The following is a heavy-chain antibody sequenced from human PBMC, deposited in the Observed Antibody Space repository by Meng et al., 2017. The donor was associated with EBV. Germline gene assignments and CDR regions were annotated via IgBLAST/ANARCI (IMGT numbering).Heavy chain of an antibody. Sequence: QLQLRESGPGQVKPSXXLSLTXPVSGDSISSYYYWGWIRQPPGRGLVWIGSVHYTGSTYYSPSLKSRVTVSVDTSKNQFSLRLTSVTAADTAVYYCARPFPSWQSPRLDPFGAWGQGTLVTVSS. D-gene: IGHD6-19*01. CDR2: VHYTGST. CDR1: GDSISSYYY. CDR3: ARPFPSWQSPRLDPFGA. J-gene: IGHJ5*02. V-gene: IGHV4-39*01.